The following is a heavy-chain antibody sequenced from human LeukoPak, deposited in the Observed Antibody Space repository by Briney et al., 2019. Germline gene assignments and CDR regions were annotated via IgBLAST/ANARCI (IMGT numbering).Heavy chain of an antibody. V-gene: IGHV1-69*05. CDR3: ASLSRGSFEQLGRP. CDR2: IIPIFGTA. J-gene: IGHJ5*02. D-gene: IGHD6-6*01. CDR1: GGTFSSYA. Sequence: SVKVSCKASGGTFSSYAISWVRQAPGQGLEWMGRIIPIFGTADYAQKFQGRVTITTDESTSTAYMELSSLRSEDTAVYYCASLSRGSFEQLGRPWGQGTLVTVSS.